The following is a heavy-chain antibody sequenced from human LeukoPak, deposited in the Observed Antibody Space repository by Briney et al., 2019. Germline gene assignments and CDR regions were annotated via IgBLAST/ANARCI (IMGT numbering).Heavy chain of an antibody. D-gene: IGHD3-22*01. J-gene: IGHJ6*03. CDR1: DYTFTSYG. CDR3: ARVWYYDSSGRYYYYMDV. V-gene: IGHV1-18*01. CDR2: ISAYNGNT. Sequence: ASVKVSCNASDYTFTSYGISWVRQAPGQGLEWMGWISAYNGNTNYAQKLQGRVTMTTDTSTRTAYMELRSLRSDDTAVYYCARVWYYDSSGRYYYYMDVWGKGTTVTVSS.